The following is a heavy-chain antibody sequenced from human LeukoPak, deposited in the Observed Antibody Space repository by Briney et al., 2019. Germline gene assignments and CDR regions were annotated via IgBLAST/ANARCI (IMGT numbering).Heavy chain of an antibody. Sequence: GGSLRLSCAASGFTFSSYGMHWVRQAPGKGLEWVAVISHDGHNKYYADSVKGRFTISRDDSKSTLYLQMNSLRAEDTAVYYCAKEKLPSGYSFLTDYWGQGTLVTVSS. CDR3: AKEKLPSGYSFLTDY. CDR2: ISHDGHNK. V-gene: IGHV3-30*18. J-gene: IGHJ4*02. D-gene: IGHD5-18*01. CDR1: GFTFSSYG.